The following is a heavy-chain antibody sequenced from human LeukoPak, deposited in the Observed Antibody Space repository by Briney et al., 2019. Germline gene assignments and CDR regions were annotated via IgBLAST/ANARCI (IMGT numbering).Heavy chain of an antibody. CDR2: INVGTGNA. CDR3: ARWYGPNMVFDC. Sequence: ASVKVSCKASGYTFTEYAVHWVRQAPGQGLEWLGWINVGTGNAKYSEKFQGGVIVTRDTSANTVYMELTSLRFEDTATYYCARWYGPNMVFDCWSQGTLVTVSS. CDR1: GYTFTEYA. J-gene: IGHJ4*02. D-gene: IGHD2-8*01. V-gene: IGHV1-3*01.